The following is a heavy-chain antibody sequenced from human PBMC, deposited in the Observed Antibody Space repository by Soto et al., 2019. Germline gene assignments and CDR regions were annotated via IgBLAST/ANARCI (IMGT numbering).Heavy chain of an antibody. CDR3: ARQCMGVTCHLFVP. J-gene: IGHJ5*02. D-gene: IGHD2-8*01. CDR2: IFYSGST. Sequence: QLQLQESGPGLVKPSETLSLTCTVSSGSISSTIYSWDWIRQPPGKGLEWIGSIFYSGSTYYNPSLKSRVTISVDTSKNQCSLTLTSVTAADTAVYYCARQCMGVTCHLFVPWGQGTLVTVSS. V-gene: IGHV4-39*01. CDR1: SGSISSTIYS.